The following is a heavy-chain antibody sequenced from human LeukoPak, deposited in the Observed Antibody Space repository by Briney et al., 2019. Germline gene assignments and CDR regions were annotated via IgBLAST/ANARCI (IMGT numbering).Heavy chain of an antibody. D-gene: IGHD6-19*01. CDR3: AKAGDSSGWYFDY. CDR1: GLIFSNNY. J-gene: IGHJ4*02. CDR2: VYSGGHT. Sequence: GGSLRLSCAASGLIFSNNYMSWVRQAPGKGLEWVSIVYSGGHTYYADSVKGRFTISRDKSKNTLYLQMSSLRAEDTAVYYCAKAGDSSGWYFDYWGQGTLVTVSS. V-gene: IGHV3-53*01.